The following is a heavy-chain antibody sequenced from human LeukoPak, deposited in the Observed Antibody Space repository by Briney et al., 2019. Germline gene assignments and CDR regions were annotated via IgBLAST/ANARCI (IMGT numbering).Heavy chain of an antibody. CDR3: AKDSGSSKFVPDY. CDR2: ISSSSSHI. J-gene: IGHJ4*02. Sequence: PGGSLRLSCAASGFTFSRYSMNWVRQAPGKGLEWVSSISSSSSHIYYADSVTGRFTVSRDNAKNSLYLQMNSLRAEDTAVYYCAKDSGSSKFVPDYWGQGTLVTVSS. V-gene: IGHV3-21*01. D-gene: IGHD1-26*01. CDR1: GFTFSRYS.